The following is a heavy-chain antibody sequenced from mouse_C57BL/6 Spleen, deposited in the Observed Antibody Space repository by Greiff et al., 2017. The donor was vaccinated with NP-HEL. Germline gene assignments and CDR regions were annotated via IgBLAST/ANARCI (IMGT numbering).Heavy chain of an antibody. D-gene: IGHD1-1*01. CDR3: ARSGDCGSSYWYFDD. Sequence: QVQLQQSGAELVRPGTSVKMSCKASGYTFTNYWIGWAKQRPGHGLEWIGDIYPGGGYTNYNEKFKGKATLTADKSSSTAYMQVSSQTSEDSAIYYGARSGDCGSSYWYFDDWGTGTTLTVSS. J-gene: IGHJ1*03. CDR2: IYPGGGYT. CDR1: GYTFTNYW. V-gene: IGHV1-63*01.